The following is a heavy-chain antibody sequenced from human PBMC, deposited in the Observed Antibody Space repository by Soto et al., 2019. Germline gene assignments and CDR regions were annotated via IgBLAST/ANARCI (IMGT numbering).Heavy chain of an antibody. D-gene: IGHD6-13*01. CDR3: GRDSSSWYGGDLGFDP. J-gene: IGHJ5*02. CDR1: GGSISSYY. V-gene: IGHV4-59*12. CDR2: IYYSGST. Sequence: PSETLSLTCTVSGGSISSYYWSWIRQPPGKGLEWIGYIYYSGSTNYNPSLKSRVTISVDTSKNQFSLKLSSVTAADTAVYYCGRDSSSWYGGDLGFDPWGQGTLVTVSS.